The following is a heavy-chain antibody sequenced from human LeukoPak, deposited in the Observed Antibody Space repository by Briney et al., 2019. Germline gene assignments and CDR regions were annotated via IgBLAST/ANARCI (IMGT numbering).Heavy chain of an antibody. J-gene: IGHJ4*02. CDR2: INHSGST. CDR3: ASYDFWSGYYFDY. V-gene: IGHV4-34*01. Sequence: SETLSLTCAVYGGSFSGYYWSWIRQPPGKGLEWIGEINHSGSTNYNPSFKSRVTISVDTSKNQFSLKLSSVTAADTAVYYCASYDFWSGYYFDYWGQGTLVTVSS. CDR1: GGSFSGYY. D-gene: IGHD3-3*01.